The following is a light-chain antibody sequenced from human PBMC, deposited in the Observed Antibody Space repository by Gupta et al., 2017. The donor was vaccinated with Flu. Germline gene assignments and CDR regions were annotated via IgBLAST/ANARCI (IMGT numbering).Light chain of an antibody. CDR2: QAS. V-gene: IGKV1-5*03. J-gene: IGKJ4*01. CDR3: QHYHSSPST. CDR1: QVNSCL. Sequence: PATLAASVGDRVIVTCRTSQVNSCLLACYQQEPGKAPKLLIYQASTLERDVPSWGSGSGAGTAFTLTNNSLQPDDAAIYYRQHYHSSPSTFGEGTKVEIK.